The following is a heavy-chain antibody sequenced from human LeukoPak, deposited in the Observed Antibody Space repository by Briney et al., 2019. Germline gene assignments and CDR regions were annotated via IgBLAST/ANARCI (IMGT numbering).Heavy chain of an antibody. CDR2: ISSSGSTI. CDR3: ARDNRRTHGSNNFDY. Sequence: GGSLRLSCAASGFTFSDYYMSWIRQAPGKGLEWVSYISSSGSTIYYADSVKGRFTISRDNAKNSLYLQMNSLRAEDTAVYYCARDNRRTHGSNNFDYWGQGTLVTVSS. CDR1: GFTFSDYY. J-gene: IGHJ4*02. V-gene: IGHV3-11*01. D-gene: IGHD2/OR15-2a*01.